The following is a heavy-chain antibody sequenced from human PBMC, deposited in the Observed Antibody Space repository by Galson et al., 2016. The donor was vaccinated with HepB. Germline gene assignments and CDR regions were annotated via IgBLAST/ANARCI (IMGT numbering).Heavy chain of an antibody. J-gene: IGHJ5*02. D-gene: IGHD2-2*02. CDR1: GYTFTGYY. CDR3: AKAGGKNYTPFDP. V-gene: IGHV1-46*01. CDR2: INPNVGST. Sequence: SVKVSCKASGYTFTGYYMHWVRQAPGQGLEWMGFINPNVGSTTFAQKFQDRVTMTRDTSTSTVFMELNSLRAEDTAVYYCAKAGGKNYTPFDPWGQGTLVTVSS.